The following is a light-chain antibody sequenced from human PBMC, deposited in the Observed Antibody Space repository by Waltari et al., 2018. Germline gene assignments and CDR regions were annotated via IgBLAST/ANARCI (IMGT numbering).Light chain of an antibody. V-gene: IGKV3-11*01. CDR2: DAS. Sequence: EIVLTQSPGTLSLSPGERVTLSCKASQSVSSFLAWYQQKPGQAPRLLISDASNGATGIPARFGGSGSGTDFTLAISSREPEEVALYDGQEGSVASPVTFGQGTRLEIK. J-gene: IGKJ5*01. CDR1: QSVSSF. CDR3: QEGSVASPVT.